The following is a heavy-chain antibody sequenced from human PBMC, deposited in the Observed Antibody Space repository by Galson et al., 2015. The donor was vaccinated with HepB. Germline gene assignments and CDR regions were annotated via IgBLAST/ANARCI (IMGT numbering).Heavy chain of an antibody. Sequence: SVKVSCKASGCTFTSYGISWVRQAPGQGLEWMGWISAYNGNTNYAQKLQGRVTMTTDTSTSTAYMELRSLRSDDTAVYYCARVPLGSGWYLGTRSDAFDIWGQGTMVTVSS. CDR1: GCTFTSYG. CDR3: ARVPLGSGWYLGTRSDAFDI. V-gene: IGHV1-18*04. CDR2: ISAYNGNT. J-gene: IGHJ3*02. D-gene: IGHD6-19*01.